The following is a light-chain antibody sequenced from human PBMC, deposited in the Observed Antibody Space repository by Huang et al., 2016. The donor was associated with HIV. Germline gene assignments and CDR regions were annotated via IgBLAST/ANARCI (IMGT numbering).Light chain of an antibody. CDR1: QSVSSY. Sequence: EIVLTQSPATLSLSPGERATLSCRASQSVSSYLAWYQQTPGQAPRLLIYDAYNRATGIPARFSGSGSGTDFTLTISSLEPEDFAVYYCQQRSNWPPAFGQGTRLEIK. CDR3: QQRSNWPPA. CDR2: DAY. J-gene: IGKJ5*01. V-gene: IGKV3-11*01.